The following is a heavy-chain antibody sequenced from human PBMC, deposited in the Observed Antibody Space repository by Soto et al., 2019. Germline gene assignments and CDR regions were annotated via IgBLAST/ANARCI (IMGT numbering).Heavy chain of an antibody. Sequence: ASVKVSCKASGHTFTSYYMHWVRQAPGQGLEWMGIINPSGGSTSYAQKFQGRVTMTRDTSTSTVYMELSSLRSEDTAVYYCARQRLRRWFDPWGQGTLVTVSS. CDR2: INPSGGST. CDR1: GHTFTSYY. D-gene: IGHD4-17*01. J-gene: IGHJ5*02. V-gene: IGHV1-46*01. CDR3: ARQRLRRWFDP.